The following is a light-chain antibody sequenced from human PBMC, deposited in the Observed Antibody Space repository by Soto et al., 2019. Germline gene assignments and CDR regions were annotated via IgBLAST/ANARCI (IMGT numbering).Light chain of an antibody. Sequence: EIVLTQSPGTLSLSPGERGTLSCRASQTVSSDYLAWYQQKPGQAPRLIIYGASNRATGIPDRFSGSGSGTDFTLTISRLEPEDFAVYYCQQYDSSLLVTFGGGTKVEIK. CDR1: QTVSSDY. CDR3: QQYDSSLLVT. CDR2: GAS. J-gene: IGKJ4*01. V-gene: IGKV3-20*01.